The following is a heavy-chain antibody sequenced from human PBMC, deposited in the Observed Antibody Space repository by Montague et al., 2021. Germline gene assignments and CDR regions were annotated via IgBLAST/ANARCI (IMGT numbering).Heavy chain of an antibody. J-gene: IGHJ6*03. V-gene: IGHV4-38-2*02. CDR1: GGYISSYS. Sequence: SETLSLTCTVSGGYISSYSWGWIRQPPGKGLEWMGSVSHGGRTYYNPSLKSRVTISVDTSNNHFSLKLSSVTAADTAMYYCARERDRYYYMDIWGKGTTITVSS. CDR3: ARERDRYYYMDI. CDR2: VSHGGRT.